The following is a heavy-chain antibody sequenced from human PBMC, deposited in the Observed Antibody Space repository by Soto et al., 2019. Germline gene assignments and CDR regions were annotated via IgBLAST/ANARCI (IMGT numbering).Heavy chain of an antibody. CDR2: ISAYNGNT. CDR1: GYTFTSYG. V-gene: IGHV1-18*01. Sequence: QVQLVQSGAEVKKPGASVQVSCKASGYTFTSYGISWVRQAPGQGLEWMGWISAYNGNTNYAQKLQGRVTMTTDTSTSTAYMELRSLRSDDTAVYYCSRRPIAVAGVRRIASYGMDVWGQVSTVTFSS. D-gene: IGHD6-19*01. J-gene: IGHJ6*02. CDR3: SRRPIAVAGVRRIASYGMDV.